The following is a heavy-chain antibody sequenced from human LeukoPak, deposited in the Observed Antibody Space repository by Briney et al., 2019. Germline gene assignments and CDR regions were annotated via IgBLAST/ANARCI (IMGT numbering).Heavy chain of an antibody. CDR2: INPSGGST. Sequence: ASVKVSCKASGYTFTSYYMDWVGQARGQGLEWMGRINPSGGSTSYAQKFQGRVTMTRDTSTSTVYMELSSLRSEDTAVYYCARDWREMATSDAFDIWGQGTMVTVSS. CDR3: ARDWREMATSDAFDI. J-gene: IGHJ3*02. V-gene: IGHV1-46*01. D-gene: IGHD5-24*01. CDR1: GYTFTSYY.